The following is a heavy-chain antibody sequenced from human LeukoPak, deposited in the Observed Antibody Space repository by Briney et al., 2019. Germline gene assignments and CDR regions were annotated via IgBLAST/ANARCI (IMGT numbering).Heavy chain of an antibody. CDR3: AKASTATCGGDCYFVY. Sequence: GRSLRLSCAASGFTFSSYAMHWVRQAPGKGLEWVAVISYDGNNKYYADSVKGRFTISRDNSKNTLYLQMNSLRAEDMALYYCAKASTATCGGDCYFVYWGQGTLVTVSS. CDR1: GFTFSSYA. J-gene: IGHJ4*02. CDR2: ISYDGNNK. D-gene: IGHD2-21*01. V-gene: IGHV3-30-3*01.